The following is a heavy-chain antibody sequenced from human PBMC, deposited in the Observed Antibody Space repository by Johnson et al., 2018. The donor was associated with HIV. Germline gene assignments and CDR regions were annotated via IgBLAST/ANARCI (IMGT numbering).Heavy chain of an antibody. V-gene: IGHV3-20*04. J-gene: IGHJ3*02. Sequence: VQLVESGGGVVRPGGSLRLSCAASGFTFDDYGMSWVRQAPGKGLEWVSAIKWKGGSTDYADSVKGRFTISRDNAKKSLYLQMNSLRAEDTALYYCARDRQAVRGTFDIWGQGTMVTVSS. CDR2: IKWKGGST. CDR1: GFTFDDYG. CDR3: ARDRQAVRGTFDI. D-gene: IGHD6-19*01.